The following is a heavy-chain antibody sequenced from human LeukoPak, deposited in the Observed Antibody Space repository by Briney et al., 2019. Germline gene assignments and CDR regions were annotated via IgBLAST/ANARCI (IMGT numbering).Heavy chain of an antibody. Sequence: SETLSLTCTVSGGSISSYYWSWIRQPPGKGLEWIGYIYYSGSTNYNPSLKSRVTISVDTSKNQFSLKLSSVTAADTAVYYCARLKGDGYKIGPDYWGQGTLVTVSS. J-gene: IGHJ4*02. CDR3: ARLKGDGYKIGPDY. CDR2: IYYSGST. D-gene: IGHD5-24*01. CDR1: GGSISSYY. V-gene: IGHV4-59*08.